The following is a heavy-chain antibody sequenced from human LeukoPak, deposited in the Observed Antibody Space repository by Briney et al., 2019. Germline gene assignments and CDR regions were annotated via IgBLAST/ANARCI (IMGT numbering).Heavy chain of an antibody. CDR2: IYYSGST. D-gene: IGHD3-3*01. V-gene: IGHV4-39*01. CDR1: GGSITSDSYY. Sequence: SETLSLTCAVSGGSITSDSYYWGWIRQPPGKGLEWIGSIYYSGSTYYNPSLKSRVTISVDTSQNQISLKLSSVTVVDTAVYYCARLWSGYRPPDYWGQGTLVTVSS. CDR3: ARLWSGYRPPDY. J-gene: IGHJ4*02.